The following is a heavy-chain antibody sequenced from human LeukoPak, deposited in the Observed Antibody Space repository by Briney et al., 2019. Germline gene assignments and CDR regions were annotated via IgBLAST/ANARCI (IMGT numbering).Heavy chain of an antibody. CDR2: VYPGDSDT. CDR3: ARTSGSFSSDGMDV. D-gene: IGHD6-6*01. Sequence: SGESLQISCKGSGYRFTNYWIGWVRQMPGKGLEWMGIVYPGDSDTRYSPSFQGQVTISADKSINTAYLQWSSLKASDTAIYYCARTSGSFSSDGMDVWGQGTTVTVSS. CDR1: GYRFTNYW. J-gene: IGHJ6*02. V-gene: IGHV5-51*01.